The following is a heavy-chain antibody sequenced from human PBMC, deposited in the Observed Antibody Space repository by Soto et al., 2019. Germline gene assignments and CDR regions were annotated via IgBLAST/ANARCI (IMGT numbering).Heavy chain of an antibody. V-gene: IGHV3-7*01. CDR2: IKQDETAI. CDR3: VRYSRSSGPIDY. J-gene: IGHJ4*02. D-gene: IGHD6-6*01. Sequence: EVQLVESGGGLVQPGGSLRLSCAASGFTFSNHWMTWARQAPGKGLEWVANIKQDETAIHYVDSVKGRFTVSRDNAKNSLYLQMNSLRTEDTAVYYGVRYSRSSGPIDYWGQGTQVTVSS. CDR1: GFTFSNHW.